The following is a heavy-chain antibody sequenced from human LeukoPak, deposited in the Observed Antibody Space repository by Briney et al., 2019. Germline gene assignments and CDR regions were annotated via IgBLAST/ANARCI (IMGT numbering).Heavy chain of an antibody. D-gene: IGHD3-10*01. V-gene: IGHV1-2*02. CDR2: INPYNGGT. CDR3: TRTYGSGSHRGGEIPSRKYYFYMDV. CDR1: GYTFTDYY. Sequence: GASVKVSCKASGYTFTDYYVHWVRQAPGQGLEWMGWINPYNGGTKVAQKFQGRVSMTRDTSSKTAYMELSSLRSDDTAIYYCTRTYGSGSHRGGEIPSRKYYFYMDVWGKGTTVTISS. J-gene: IGHJ6*03.